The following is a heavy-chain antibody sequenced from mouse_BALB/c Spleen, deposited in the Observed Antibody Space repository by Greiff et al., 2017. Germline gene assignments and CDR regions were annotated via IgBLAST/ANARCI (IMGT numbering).Heavy chain of an antibody. J-gene: IGHJ4*01. CDR3: ARSRYGNPYYAMDY. V-gene: IGHV5-17*02. CDR2: ISSGSSTI. D-gene: IGHD2-10*02. Sequence: DVQLVESGGGLVQPGGSRKLSCAASGFTFSSFGMHWVRQAPEKGLEWVAYISSGSSTIYYADTVKGRFTISRDNPKNTLFLQMTSLRSEDTAMYYCARSRYGNPYYAMDYWGQGTSVTVSS. CDR1: GFTFSSFG.